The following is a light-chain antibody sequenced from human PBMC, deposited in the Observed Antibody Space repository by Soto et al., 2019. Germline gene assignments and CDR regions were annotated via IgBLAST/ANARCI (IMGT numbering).Light chain of an antibody. J-gene: IGLJ3*02. CDR1: SGSVSASNH. Sequence: QTVVTQDASVSGSPGTSVTLTCGESSGSVSASNHPSWYQQTPGQAPRTLIYNTNTRSSGVPDRFSGSILGNKAALTITGAQADDESDYYCVLYMGSGIWVFGGGTKVTVL. CDR2: NTN. CDR3: VLYMGSGIWV. V-gene: IGLV8-61*01.